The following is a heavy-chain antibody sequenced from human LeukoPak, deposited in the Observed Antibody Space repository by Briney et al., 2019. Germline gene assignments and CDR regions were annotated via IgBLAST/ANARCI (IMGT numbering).Heavy chain of an antibody. J-gene: IGHJ3*02. CDR2: IKEDRSEQ. D-gene: IGHD6-13*01. V-gene: IGHV3-7*05. Sequence: GGSLRLSCAASGFTFSSNWMSWVRQAPGKGLEWVANIKEDRSEQYYVDSVKGRFTISRDNAKNSLYLQMNSLGAEDTAVYYCTRGGAIAAIWGRGTMVTVSS. CDR3: TRGGAIAAI. CDR1: GFTFSSNW.